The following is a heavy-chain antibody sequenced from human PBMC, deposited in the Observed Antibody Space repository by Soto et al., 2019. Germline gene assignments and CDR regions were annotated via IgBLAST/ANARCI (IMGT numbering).Heavy chain of an antibody. Sequence: QVQLVQSGAEVKKPGASVKVSCKASGYTFTSYGISWVRQAPGQGLEWMGWISAYNGNTNYAQKLQGRVTMTTDTXTTXAYMELRSLRSDDTAVYYCARDPYCGGDCSTYFDYWGQGTLVTVSS. D-gene: IGHD2-21*02. CDR2: ISAYNGNT. V-gene: IGHV1-18*01. CDR3: ARDPYCGGDCSTYFDY. J-gene: IGHJ4*02. CDR1: GYTFTSYG.